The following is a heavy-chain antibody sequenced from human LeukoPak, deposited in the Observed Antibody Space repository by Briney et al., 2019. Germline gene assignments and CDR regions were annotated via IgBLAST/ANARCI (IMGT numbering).Heavy chain of an antibody. Sequence: SETLSLTCTVSGGSISSSGYYWGWIRQPPGKGLEWIGNIYYTGTTYYNPSLKSRVTISVDTSKNRFSLKLSSVTAADTAVYYCARRPYDSSGYYYDYWGQGTLVTVSS. CDR1: GGSISSSGYY. CDR2: IYYTGTT. D-gene: IGHD3-22*01. CDR3: ARRPYDSSGYYYDY. J-gene: IGHJ4*02. V-gene: IGHV4-39*07.